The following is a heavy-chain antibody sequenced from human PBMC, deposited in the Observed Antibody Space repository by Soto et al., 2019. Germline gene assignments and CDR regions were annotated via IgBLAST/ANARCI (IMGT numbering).Heavy chain of an antibody. CDR2: IYYSGST. J-gene: IGHJ5*02. CDR3: ARDLGSSSWYYWFDP. D-gene: IGHD6-13*01. V-gene: IGHV4-31*03. Sequence: SETLSLTCTVSGGSISSGGYYWSWIRQHPGKGLEWIGYIYYSGSTYYNPSLKSRVTISVDTSKNQFSLKLSSVTAADTAVYYCARDLGSSSWYYWFDPWGQGTMVTVYS. CDR1: GGSISSGGYY.